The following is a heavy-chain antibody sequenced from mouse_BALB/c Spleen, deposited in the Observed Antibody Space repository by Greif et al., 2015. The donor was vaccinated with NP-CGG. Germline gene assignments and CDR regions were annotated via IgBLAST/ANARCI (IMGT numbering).Heavy chain of an antibody. J-gene: IGHJ1*01. CDR1: GFSLTGYG. CDR2: IWGEGST. V-gene: IGHV2-6-7*01. Sequence: VQVVESGPGLVAPSQSLSITCTVSGFSLTGYGVNWVRQPPGKGLEWLGMIWGEGSTDYNSALKSRLSISKDNSKSQVFLKMNSLQTDDTARYYCARGKVRRGWYFDVWGAGTTVTVSS. CDR3: ARGKVRRGWYFDV. D-gene: IGHD2-14*01.